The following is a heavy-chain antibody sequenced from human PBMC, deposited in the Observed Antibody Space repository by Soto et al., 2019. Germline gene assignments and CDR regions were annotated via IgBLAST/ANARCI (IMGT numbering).Heavy chain of an antibody. V-gene: IGHV1-18*01. Sequence: QVQLVQSGAEVKKPGASVKVSCKASGYTFNSYGINWVRQAPGQGLEWMGWISAYNGNTNYAQKLQGRVTMTTDTSTSAAHMELSSMKSDDTAIYYCARGGNADYYVAWGQGTLVTVSS. CDR3: ARGGNADYYVA. CDR2: ISAYNGNT. J-gene: IGHJ4*02. CDR1: GYTFNSYG. D-gene: IGHD3-10*02.